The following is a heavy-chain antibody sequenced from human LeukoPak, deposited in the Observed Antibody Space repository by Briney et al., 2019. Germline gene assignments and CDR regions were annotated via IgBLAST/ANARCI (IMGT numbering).Heavy chain of an antibody. CDR3: TYLISARGGRDY. CDR2: INGDGSST. CDR1: GFTFSSYW. V-gene: IGHV3-74*01. D-gene: IGHD3/OR15-3a*01. Sequence: GGSLRLSCAASGFTFSSYWMHWVRHAPGKGLVWVSRINGDGSSTNYADSVKGRFTISRDNAKNTLYLQMNSLRAEDTAVYYCTYLISARGGRDYWGQGALVTVSS. J-gene: IGHJ4*02.